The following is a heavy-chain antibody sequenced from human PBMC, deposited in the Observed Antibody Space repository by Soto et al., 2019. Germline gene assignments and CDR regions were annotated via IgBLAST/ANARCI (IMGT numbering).Heavy chain of an antibody. V-gene: IGHV4-34*01. CDR3: ASFHDSSGYYHDY. J-gene: IGHJ4*02. D-gene: IGHD3-22*01. CDR1: GGSFSGYY. Sequence: SETLSLTCAVYGGSFSGYYWSWIRQPPGKGLEWIGEINHSGSTNYNPSLKSRVTISVDTSKNQFSLKLSSVTAADTAVYYCASFHDSSGYYHDYWGQGTLVTVSS. CDR2: INHSGST.